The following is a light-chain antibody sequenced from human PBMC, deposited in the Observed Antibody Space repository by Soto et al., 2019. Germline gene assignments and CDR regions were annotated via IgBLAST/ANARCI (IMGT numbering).Light chain of an antibody. CDR1: QSVSSSY. V-gene: IGKV3-20*01. J-gene: IGKJ1*01. CDR3: QQYGDSPQT. Sequence: EIVLTQSPGTLSLSPWERATLSCRASQSVSSSYLAWYQQKPGQAPRLLIYGASSRATGIPDRFSGSGSGTDFILTISRLEPEDFAVYYCQQYGDSPQTFGQGTKVEIK. CDR2: GAS.